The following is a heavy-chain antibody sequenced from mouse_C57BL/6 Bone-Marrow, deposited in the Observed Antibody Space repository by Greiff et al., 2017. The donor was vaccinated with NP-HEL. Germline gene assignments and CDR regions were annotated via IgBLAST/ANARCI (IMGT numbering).Heavy chain of an antibody. V-gene: IGHV1-64*01. CDR1: GYTFTSYW. J-gene: IGHJ1*03. CDR2: IHPNSGST. Sequence: QVQLQQPGAELVKPGASVKLSCKASGYTFTSYWMHWVKQRPGQGLEWIGMIHPNSGSTNYNEKFKSKATLTVDKSSSTAYMQLCSLTSEDSAVYYCAKGAYCGSSPYWYFDDWGTGTTVTVSS. D-gene: IGHD1-1*01. CDR3: AKGAYCGSSPYWYFDD.